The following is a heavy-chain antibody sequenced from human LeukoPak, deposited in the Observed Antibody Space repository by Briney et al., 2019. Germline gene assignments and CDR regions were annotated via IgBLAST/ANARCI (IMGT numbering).Heavy chain of an antibody. J-gene: IGHJ4*02. CDR1: GFTFSDFA. V-gene: IGHV3-23*01. CDR3: AKSLTNITPATFDQ. Sequence: PGGSLRLSCAASGFTFSDFAMSRVRQAPGKGLEWVATVCGGAGGTYYADSVRSRSTISRDNSQNTLSLHMTSLRAEDTAIYYCAKSLTNITPATFDQWGQGTLVTVTS. D-gene: IGHD1-14*01. CDR2: VCGGAGGT.